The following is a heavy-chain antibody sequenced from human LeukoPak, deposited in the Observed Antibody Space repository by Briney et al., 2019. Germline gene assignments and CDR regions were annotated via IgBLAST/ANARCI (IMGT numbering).Heavy chain of an antibody. D-gene: IGHD6-6*01. J-gene: IGHJ4*02. V-gene: IGHV3-48*01. CDR3: AREYSSSSGRSFDY. Sequence: GGSLRLSCAASAFTFSSYGMNWVRQAPGKGLEWVSYISTSSSTIYYVDSVKGRFTISRDNAKNSLYLQMNSLRAEDTAVYYCAREYSSSSGRSFDYWGQGTLVTASS. CDR2: ISTSSSTI. CDR1: AFTFSSYG.